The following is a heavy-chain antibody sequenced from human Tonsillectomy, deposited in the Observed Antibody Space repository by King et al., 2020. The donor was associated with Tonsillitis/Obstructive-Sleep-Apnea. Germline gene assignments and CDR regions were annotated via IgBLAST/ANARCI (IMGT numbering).Heavy chain of an antibody. CDR1: GLTVSGNS. V-gene: IGHV3-53*01. D-gene: IGHD1-26*01. J-gene: IGHJ4*02. CDR3: AREMDVGAYDY. Sequence: VQLVESGGGLIQPGGSLGLSCAASGLTVSGNSMSWVRQAPGTGLEWVSVIYSGGSTYYADSVKGRFTISRDNSKNTLYFQMNSLRAEDTAVYYCAREMDVGAYDYWGQGTLVTVSS. CDR2: IYSGGST.